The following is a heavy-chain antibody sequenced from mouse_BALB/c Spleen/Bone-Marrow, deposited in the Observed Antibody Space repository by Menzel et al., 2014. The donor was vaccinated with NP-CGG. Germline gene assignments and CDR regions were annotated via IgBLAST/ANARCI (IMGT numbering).Heavy chain of an antibody. CDR3: ARGFDY. CDR2: INPSNGRT. V-gene: IGHV1S81*02. J-gene: IGHJ2*01. Sequence: VHLVESGAELVKPGASVKLSCKASGYTFTNYWMHWVKQRPGQGLEWIGEINPSNGRTNYNEKFKSKATLTVDKSSSTAYMQLSNLTTEDSAVYYCARGFDYWGQGTTLTVSS. CDR1: GYTFTNYW.